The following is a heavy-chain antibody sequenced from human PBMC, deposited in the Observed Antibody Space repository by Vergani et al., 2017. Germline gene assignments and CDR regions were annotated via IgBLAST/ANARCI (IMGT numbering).Heavy chain of an antibody. CDR3: AKFGSYSYYYYYYMDV. D-gene: IGHD1-26*01. V-gene: IGHV3-30-3*02. Sequence: QVQLVESGGGVVQPGRSLRLSCAASGFTFSSSAMHWVRQAPGKGLEWVAVISYDGANEYYTDSVKGRFTISRDNSKNTLYLQMNSLRAEDTAVYYCAKFGSYSYYYYYYMDVWGKGTTVTVSS. CDR1: GFTFSSSA. J-gene: IGHJ6*03. CDR2: ISYDGANE.